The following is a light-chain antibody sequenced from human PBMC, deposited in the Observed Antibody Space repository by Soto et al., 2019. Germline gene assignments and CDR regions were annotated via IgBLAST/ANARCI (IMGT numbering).Light chain of an antibody. CDR1: QSVSSN. J-gene: IGKJ4*01. Sequence: EIVMTQSPATLSVSPGERATLSCRASQSVSSNFAWYQQRLAQAPRLLIYDVSTRATGVPTRFSGSGSGTEFTLTISSLQSEDVAVYYCQQYHDWPLTFGGGTRVEIK. CDR2: DVS. V-gene: IGKV3D-15*01. CDR3: QQYHDWPLT.